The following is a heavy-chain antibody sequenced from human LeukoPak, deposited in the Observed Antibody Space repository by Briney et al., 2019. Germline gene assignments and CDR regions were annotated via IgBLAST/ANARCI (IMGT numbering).Heavy chain of an antibody. V-gene: IGHV4-34*01. CDR3: ARGSAFGYSSSPGFLAFDY. CDR1: GGSFSGYY. Sequence: SSETLSLTCAVYGGSFSGYYWSWIRQPPGRGVEWIGEINHSGSTNYNPSLKSRVTISVDTSKNQFPLKLSSVTAADTAVYYCARGSAFGYSSSPGFLAFDYWGQGTLVTVSS. CDR2: INHSGST. J-gene: IGHJ4*02. D-gene: IGHD6-13*01.